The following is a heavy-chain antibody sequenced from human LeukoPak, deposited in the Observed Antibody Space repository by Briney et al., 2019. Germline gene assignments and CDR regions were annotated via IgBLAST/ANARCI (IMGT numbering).Heavy chain of an antibody. D-gene: IGHD3-9*01. CDR1: GGSISSSTYY. Sequence: SETLSLTCNVSGGSISSSTYYWGWIRQPAEKGLEWIGNIYYSGSTYYNPSLKSRLTISVDTSQGQFSLRLSSVTAADTGLYYCTRGSYDVLAGYSTLGEYWGQGALVTVSS. CDR2: IYYSGST. J-gene: IGHJ4*02. CDR3: TRGSYDVLAGYSTLGEY. V-gene: IGHV4-39*01.